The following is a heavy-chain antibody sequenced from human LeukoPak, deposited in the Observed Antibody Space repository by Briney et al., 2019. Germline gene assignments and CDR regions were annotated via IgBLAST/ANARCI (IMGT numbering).Heavy chain of an antibody. J-gene: IGHJ4*02. V-gene: IGHV3-48*02. CDR1: GFTFTDYP. Sequence: GGSLRLSCAASGFTFTDYPMNWVRQAPGRGLEWVANIRTSAASAYNTNYADSVQGRVIISRDDAKKTLYLHMNGLRDDDTAVYYCARDQRFAFDYWGQGSLVTVSS. CDR3: ARDQRFAFDY. D-gene: IGHD3-16*01. CDR2: IRTSAASAYNT.